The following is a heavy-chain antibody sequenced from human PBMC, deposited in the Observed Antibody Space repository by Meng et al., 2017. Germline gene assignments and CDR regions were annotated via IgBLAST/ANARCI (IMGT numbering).Heavy chain of an antibody. D-gene: IGHD3-16*01. J-gene: IGHJ4*02. CDR3: ASPKIGRRGSLDY. CDR2: IIPIFGTA. Sequence: QGHVGRAGGEVKKPGPSVKVSSKASGGTFSSYAISWVRQAPGQGLEWMGGIIPIFGTANYAQKFQGRVTITADESTSTAYMELSSLRSEDTAVYYCASPKIGRRGSLDYWGQGTLVTVSS. CDR1: GGTFSSYA. V-gene: IGHV1-69*12.